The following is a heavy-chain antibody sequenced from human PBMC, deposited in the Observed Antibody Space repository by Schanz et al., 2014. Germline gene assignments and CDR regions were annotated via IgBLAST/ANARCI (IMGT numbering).Heavy chain of an antibody. V-gene: IGHV1-2*02. CDR3: ARRGPNCTPPSCYHGWFDP. Sequence: QVLLVQSGAEVKQPGASVKVSCKASGYTFTGYYIHWVRQAPGQGFEWMGWINPLSGATDYAPTFXXRVSMTRDTSISTAYMEVTRLVSSDTAVYYCARRGPNCTPPSCYHGWFDPWGQGTLVTVSS. CDR1: GYTFTGYY. D-gene: IGHD2-15*01. CDR2: INPLSGAT. J-gene: IGHJ5*02.